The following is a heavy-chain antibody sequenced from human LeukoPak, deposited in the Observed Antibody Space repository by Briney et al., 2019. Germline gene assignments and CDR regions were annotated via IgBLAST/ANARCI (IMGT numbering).Heavy chain of an antibody. V-gene: IGHV4-59*01. CDR1: SGSPRIDN. CDR2: VFDSGRT. J-gene: IGHJ5*02. CDR3: ARGAREGYNA. Sequence: PSETLSLTCTVSSGSPRIDNWGWVRQPPGQGLEWIGYVFDSGRTIYNPSLKSRVSISLDTSKKQLSLSLTTVTAADTAVYYCARGAREGYNAWGQGTLVTVSS. D-gene: IGHD5-24*01.